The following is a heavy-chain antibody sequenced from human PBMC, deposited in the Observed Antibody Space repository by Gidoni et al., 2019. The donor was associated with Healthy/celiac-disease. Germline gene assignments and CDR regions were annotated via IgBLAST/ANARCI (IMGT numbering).Heavy chain of an antibody. V-gene: IGHV3-21*01. J-gene: IGHJ1*01. CDR1: GFTCSRYS. CDR2: ISSSSNYI. CDR3: APGGYFQL. Sequence: EVQRVESARGLVTPGGALGLSSAASGFTCSRYSMNWVRQATGKGLDWVSSISSSSNYIDNADSVKGRFTIARDNDKNSLYLQMNSLRDEDTAVYYCAPGGYFQLWGQGTLVTVSS.